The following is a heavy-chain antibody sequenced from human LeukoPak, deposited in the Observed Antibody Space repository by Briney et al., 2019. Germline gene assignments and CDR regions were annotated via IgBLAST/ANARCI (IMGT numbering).Heavy chain of an antibody. J-gene: IGHJ4*02. Sequence: SETLSLTCTVSGGSISSSSYYWGWIRQPPGKGLEWIGSIYYSGSTYYNPSLKSRVTISVDTSKNRFSLKLNSVTAADTAVYYCARADTTMTLLFDYWGQGTLVTVSS. CDR1: GGSISSSSYY. CDR2: IYYSGST. CDR3: ARADTTMTLLFDY. V-gene: IGHV4-39*07. D-gene: IGHD5-18*01.